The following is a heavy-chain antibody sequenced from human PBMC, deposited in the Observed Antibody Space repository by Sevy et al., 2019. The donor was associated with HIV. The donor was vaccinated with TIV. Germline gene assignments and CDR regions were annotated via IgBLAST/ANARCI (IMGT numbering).Heavy chain of an antibody. J-gene: IGHJ5*02. D-gene: IGHD3-16*01. V-gene: IGHV1-18*01. Sequence: ASVKVSCKPSGYTFTTYGINWVRQAPGQGLEWMGWINIYNGNIIYGKKFQGGVTMTRETSTNTAYMELTRLTSDDTAVYYCARKRSLGEPSDPWGQGTLVTVSS. CDR3: ARKRSLGEPSDP. CDR2: INIYNGNI. CDR1: GYTFTTYG.